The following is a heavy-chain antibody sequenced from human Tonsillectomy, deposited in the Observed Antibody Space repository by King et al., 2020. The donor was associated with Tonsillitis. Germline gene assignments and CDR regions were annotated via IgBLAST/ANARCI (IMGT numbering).Heavy chain of an antibody. D-gene: IGHD3-22*01. CDR2: ISSSGSTI. J-gene: IGHJ5*02. Sequence: DVQLVESGGGLVQPGGSLRLSCAASGFTFSSYEMNWVRQAPGKGLEWFSYISSSGSTIYYADSVKGRFTISRDNAKNSLYLQMNSLRAEDTAVYYCASSSGYYSWFDPWGQGTLVTVSS. CDR3: ASSSGYYSWFDP. CDR1: GFTFSSYE. V-gene: IGHV3-48*03.